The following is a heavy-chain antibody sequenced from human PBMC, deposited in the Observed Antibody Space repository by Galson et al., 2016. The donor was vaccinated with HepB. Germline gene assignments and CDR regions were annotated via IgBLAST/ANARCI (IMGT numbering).Heavy chain of an antibody. Sequence: SETLSLTCSVSGGSISSYYWIWIRQSPEKGLECIGYIYYNGVTSYNPSLKSRVAISVDTSKNQFSLKLSSVTAADTAVYYCARYRSVLGNDFWGQGTVVTVSS. D-gene: IGHD7-27*01. CDR3: ARYRSVLGNDF. CDR2: IYYNGVT. CDR1: GGSISSYY. J-gene: IGHJ4*02. V-gene: IGHV4-59*01.